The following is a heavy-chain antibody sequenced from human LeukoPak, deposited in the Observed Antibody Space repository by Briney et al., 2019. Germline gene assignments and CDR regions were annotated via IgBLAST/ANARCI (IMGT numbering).Heavy chain of an antibody. J-gene: IGHJ4*02. CDR3: ARAGYDSSGSYIATFDY. Sequence: PGGSLRLSCGASGFTFSSYWMFRVRQAPGKGLVWVSRVNTDGSSTTHADSVKGRFTISRDNAKNTLYLQMNSLRAEDTAVYYCARAGYDSSGSYIATFDYWGQGTLVTVSS. D-gene: IGHD3-22*01. CDR2: VNTDGSST. CDR1: GFTFSSYW. V-gene: IGHV3-74*01.